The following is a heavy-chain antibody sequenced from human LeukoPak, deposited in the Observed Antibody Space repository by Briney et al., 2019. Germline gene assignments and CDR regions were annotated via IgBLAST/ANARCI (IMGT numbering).Heavy chain of an antibody. V-gene: IGHV4-34*01. CDR1: GGSISSYY. CDR2: INHSGST. CDR3: ARGFGWYKTIDAFDI. J-gene: IGHJ3*02. D-gene: IGHD6-19*01. Sequence: SETLSLTCTVSGGSISSYYWSWIRQPPGKGLEWIGEINHSGSTNYNPSLKSRVTISVDTSKNQFSLKLSSVTAADTAVYYCARGFGWYKTIDAFDIWGQGTMVTVSS.